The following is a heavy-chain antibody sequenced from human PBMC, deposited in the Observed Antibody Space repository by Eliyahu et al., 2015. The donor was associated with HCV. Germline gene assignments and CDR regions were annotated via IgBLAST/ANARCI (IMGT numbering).Heavy chain of an antibody. V-gene: IGHV3-33*01. Sequence: QVQLVESGGGVVQPGGSLRLSCAASGFTFSKYGLHWVRQAPGRGLEWVAFIWFDGSNKNYADSVEGRFTISRDNSRNMLYLQMNSLRAEDTAVYFCARDRRWGNYYNGPADSWGQGTLVNVSS. CDR3: ARDRRWGNYYNGPADS. J-gene: IGHJ4*02. CDR1: GFTFSKYG. CDR2: IWFDGSNK. D-gene: IGHD3-10*01.